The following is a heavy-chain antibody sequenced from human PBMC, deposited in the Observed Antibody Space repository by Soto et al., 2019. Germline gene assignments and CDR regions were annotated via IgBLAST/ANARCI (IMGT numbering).Heavy chain of an antibody. CDR1: GFTFSSYE. CDR2: ISSSGSTI. V-gene: IGHV3-48*03. J-gene: IGHJ6*02. D-gene: IGHD3-3*02. CDR3: ASRLTVLGGMDV. Sequence: GGSLRLSCAASGFTFSSYEMNWVRQAPGKGLEWVSYISSSGSTIYYADSVKGRFTISRDNAENSLYLQMNSLRAEDTAVYYCASRLTVLGGMDVWGQGTTVTVSS.